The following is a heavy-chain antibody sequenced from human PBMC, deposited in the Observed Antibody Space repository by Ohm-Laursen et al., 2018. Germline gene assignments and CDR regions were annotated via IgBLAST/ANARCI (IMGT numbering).Heavy chain of an antibody. D-gene: IGHD1-26*01. Sequence: SDTLSLTCTVSGGSISGYYWSWIRQTAKSGLEWIGRIYTSGYTNYNPSLKSRVIMSVDTSKDQFSLTVTSVTAADTAVYYCARGPRRGTYLYFDQWGQGTLVTVSP. CDR1: GGSISGYY. V-gene: IGHV4-4*07. CDR2: IYTSGYT. J-gene: IGHJ4*02. CDR3: ARGPRRGTYLYFDQ.